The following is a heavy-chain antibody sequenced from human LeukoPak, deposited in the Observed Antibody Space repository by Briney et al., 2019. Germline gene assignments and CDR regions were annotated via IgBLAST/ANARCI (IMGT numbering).Heavy chain of an antibody. CDR2: INSNGGST. CDR3: ARGLVPGFLDY. CDR1: GFTFSSYT. V-gene: IGHV3-64*02. Sequence: GGSLRLSCAASGFTFSSYTMHWVRQAPGKGLEYVSAINSNGGSTYYADSVKGRFTISRDNSKNTLYLQMGSLRAEDMAVYYCARGLVPGFLDYWGQGTPVTVSS. J-gene: IGHJ4*02. D-gene: IGHD4-11*01.